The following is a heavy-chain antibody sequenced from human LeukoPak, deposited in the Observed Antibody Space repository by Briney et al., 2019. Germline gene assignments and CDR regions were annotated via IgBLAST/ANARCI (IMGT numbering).Heavy chain of an antibody. Sequence: SSETLSLTCTVSGGSISSSNYYWGWIRQPPGKGLEWIGTIYYSGSTYYNPSLKSRITISVDTSKNQFSLKMRSVTAADTAVYYCARPTSKLGSFDYWGQGTLVTVSS. CDR1: GGSISSSNYY. D-gene: IGHD2/OR15-2a*01. CDR3: ARPTSKLGSFDY. J-gene: IGHJ4*02. V-gene: IGHV4-39*01. CDR2: IYYSGST.